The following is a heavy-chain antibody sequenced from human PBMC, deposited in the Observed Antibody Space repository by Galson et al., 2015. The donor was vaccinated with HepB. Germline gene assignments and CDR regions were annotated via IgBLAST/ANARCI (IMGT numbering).Heavy chain of an antibody. V-gene: IGHV1-69*02. CDR3: AATGVTGTILVGHV. Sequence: SVKVSCKASGGTFSSYTISWVRQAPGQGLEWMGRIIPILGIANYAQKLQGRVTMTTDTSTSTAYMELRSLRSDDTAVYYCAATGVTGTILVGHVWGQGTTVTVSS. CDR2: IIPILGIA. CDR1: GGTFSSYT. J-gene: IGHJ6*02. D-gene: IGHD1-7*01.